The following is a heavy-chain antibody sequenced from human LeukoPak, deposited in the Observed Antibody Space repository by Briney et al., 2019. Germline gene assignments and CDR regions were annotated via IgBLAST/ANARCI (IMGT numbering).Heavy chain of an antibody. CDR2: ISGSGRSA. V-gene: IGHV3-23*01. D-gene: IGHD5-12*01. CDR1: GFTFNTYS. J-gene: IGHJ4*02. CDR3: AQDYSGYDLSAGY. Sequence: GGSLRLSCATSGFTFNTYSMNWVRQAPGKGLEWVSVISGSGRSAYYADSLKGRFTISRDNSKDTLYLQMNSLRTEDTALYYCAQDYSGYDLSAGYWGQGTLVTVSS.